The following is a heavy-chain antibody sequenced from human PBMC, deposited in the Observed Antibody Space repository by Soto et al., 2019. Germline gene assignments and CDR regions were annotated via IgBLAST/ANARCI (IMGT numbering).Heavy chain of an antibody. J-gene: IGHJ4*02. V-gene: IGHV3-11*05. D-gene: IGHD6-13*01. CDR2: ISSSSSYT. CDR3: ARGLSPYSSSWYGLTY. Sequence: GGSLRLSCAASGFTFSDYYMSWIRQAPGKGLEWVSYISSSSSYTNYADSVKGRFTISRDNAKNSLYLQMNSLRAEDTAVYYCARGLSPYSSSWYGLTYWVQGTLVTVSS. CDR1: GFTFSDYY.